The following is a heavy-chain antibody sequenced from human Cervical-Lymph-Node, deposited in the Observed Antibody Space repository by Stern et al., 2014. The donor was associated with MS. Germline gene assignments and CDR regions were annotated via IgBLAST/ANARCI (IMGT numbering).Heavy chain of an antibody. D-gene: IGHD3-10*01. Sequence: QVQLQESGPGLVKPSQTLSLSCTVSGGSISSDGYSWTWMRQQPGKGLEWIGYMYSSGSTYYNPSLKGRVTISGDTSENQFSLKLTSVTAADTAVYYCASGVDRGVHDYWGQGTLVTVSS. CDR2: MYSSGST. J-gene: IGHJ4*02. CDR3: ASGVDRGVHDY. V-gene: IGHV4-31*03. CDR1: GGSISSDGYS.